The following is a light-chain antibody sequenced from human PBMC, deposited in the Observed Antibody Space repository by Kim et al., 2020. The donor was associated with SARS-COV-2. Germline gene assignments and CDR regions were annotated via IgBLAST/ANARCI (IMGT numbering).Light chain of an antibody. CDR3: QQYYSYPHT. J-gene: IGKJ2*01. Sequence: DIQMTQSPSTLSASVGDRVTITCRASQSISSWLAWYQQKPGRAPKVLIYKASTLESGVPSRFSGSGSGTEFTLTISSLQPDDFATYHCQQYYSYPHTFGQGTKLEI. V-gene: IGKV1-5*03. CDR1: QSISSW. CDR2: KAS.